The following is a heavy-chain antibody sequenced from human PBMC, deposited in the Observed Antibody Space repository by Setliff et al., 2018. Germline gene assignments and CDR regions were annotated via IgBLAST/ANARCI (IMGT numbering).Heavy chain of an antibody. CDR3: ARENIAAED. V-gene: IGHV4-4*07. CDR2: IYSRGNT. J-gene: IGHJ4*02. CDR1: GGSIGSYY. D-gene: IGHD6-13*01. Sequence: ETLSLTCTVSGGSIGSYYWTWIRHSAGKGLEWIGRIYSRGNTNYNPSLKSRVTLSVDTSKNLFSLKMTSMTAADTAIYYCARENIAAEDWGQGTLVTVSS.